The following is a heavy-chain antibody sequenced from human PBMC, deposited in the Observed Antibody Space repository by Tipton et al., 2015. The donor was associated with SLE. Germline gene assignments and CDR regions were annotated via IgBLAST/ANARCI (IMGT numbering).Heavy chain of an antibody. Sequence: TLSLTCTVSGGSISSYYWSWIRQPAGKGLEWIGRIYTSGSTNYNPSLKSRVTMTRDTSTSTVYMELSSLRSEDTAVYYCARDPDSGGYWGQGTLVTVSS. CDR2: IYTSGST. J-gene: IGHJ4*02. V-gene: IGHV4-4*07. CDR3: ARDPDSGGY. CDR1: GGSISSYY. D-gene: IGHD1-14*01.